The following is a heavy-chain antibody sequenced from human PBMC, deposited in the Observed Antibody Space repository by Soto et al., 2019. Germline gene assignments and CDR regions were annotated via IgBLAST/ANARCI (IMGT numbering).Heavy chain of an antibody. CDR1: GGSFSGYY. J-gene: IGHJ5*02. CDR3: ARDVVNLPGYCSGGSCYPGGFDP. CDR2: INHSGST. V-gene: IGHV4-34*01. D-gene: IGHD2-15*01. Sequence: PPETLSLTCAVYGGSFSGYYWSWIRQPPGKGLEWIGEINHSGSTNYNPSLKSRVTISVDTSKNQFSLKLSSVTAADTAVYYCARDVVNLPGYCSGGSCYPGGFDPWGQGTLVTVSS.